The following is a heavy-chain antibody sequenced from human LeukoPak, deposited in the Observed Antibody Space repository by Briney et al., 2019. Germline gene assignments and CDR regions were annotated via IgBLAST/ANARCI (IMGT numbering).Heavy chain of an antibody. V-gene: IGHV4-59*01. J-gene: IGHJ5*02. CDR2: VYYSGRT. CDR1: GGSISTYY. CDR3: ARLGLGDEACWFDP. Sequence: SGTLSLTCTVSGGSISTYYWSWIRQPPGKGLEWIGFVYYSGRTSYNPSLKSRVTISVDTSKSQFSLRLSSVTAADTAMYYCARLGLGDEACWFDPWGQGTLVTVSS. D-gene: IGHD3-10*01.